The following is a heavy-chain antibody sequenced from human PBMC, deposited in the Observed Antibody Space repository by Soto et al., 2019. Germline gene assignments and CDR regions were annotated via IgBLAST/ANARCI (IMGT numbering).Heavy chain of an antibody. J-gene: IGHJ4*02. CDR3: SRDRQGIVHLWPLRY. CDR1: GYTFTSYG. CDR2: ISAYNGNT. D-gene: IGHD5-18*01. V-gene: IGHV1-18*01. Sequence: QVQLVQSGAEVKKPGASVKVSCKASGYTFTSYGISWVRQAPGQGLEWMGWISAYNGNTNYAQKLQGRVTMTTDTSTSTAYMELRSLRSDDTAVYYCSRDRQGIVHLWPLRYWGQGTLVTVSS.